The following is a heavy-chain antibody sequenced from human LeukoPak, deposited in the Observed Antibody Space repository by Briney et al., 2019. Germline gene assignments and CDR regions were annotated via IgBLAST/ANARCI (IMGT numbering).Heavy chain of an antibody. CDR3: ARSAFLVTAPGLYYFDY. Sequence: SETLSLTCTVFGGSISSYYWSWIRQPAGKGLEWIGHIYNSGSTNYNPSLKGRVTMSVATSKNQFSLHLSSVTAADTAVYYCARSAFLVTAPGLYYFDYWGQGTLVAVSS. D-gene: IGHD6-13*01. CDR2: IYNSGST. CDR1: GGSISSYY. J-gene: IGHJ4*02. V-gene: IGHV4-4*07.